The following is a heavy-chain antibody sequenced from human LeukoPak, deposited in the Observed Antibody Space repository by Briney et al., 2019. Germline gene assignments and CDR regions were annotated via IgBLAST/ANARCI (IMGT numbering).Heavy chain of an antibody. D-gene: IGHD2-15*01. CDR3: ARVKSGLLPLDY. CDR1: GFTFSSYS. J-gene: IGHJ4*02. V-gene: IGHV3-21*01. CDR2: ISSSSSYI. Sequence: GGSLRLSCAASGFTFSSYSMNWVRQAPGKGLEWVSSISSSSSYIYYADSVKGRFTISRDNAKNSLYLQMNSLRAEDTAVYYCARVKSGLLPLDYWGQGTLVTVSS.